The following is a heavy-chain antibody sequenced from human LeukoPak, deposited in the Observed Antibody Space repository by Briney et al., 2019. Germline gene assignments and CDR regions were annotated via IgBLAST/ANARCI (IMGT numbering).Heavy chain of an antibody. CDR1: GSTLSSYS. CDR3: ARDPYGSGSYYYDY. CDR2: ISSSSGTI. Sequence: GGSLRLSCAASGSTLSSYSMNWVRQAPGKGLEWVSFISSSSGTIYYADSVKGRFTISRDNAKNSLYLQMNSLRAEDTAVYYCARDPYGSGSYYYDYWGQGTLVTVSS. D-gene: IGHD3-10*01. V-gene: IGHV3-48*01. J-gene: IGHJ4*02.